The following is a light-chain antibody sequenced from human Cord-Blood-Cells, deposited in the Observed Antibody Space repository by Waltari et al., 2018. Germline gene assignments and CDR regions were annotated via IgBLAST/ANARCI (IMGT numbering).Light chain of an antibody. Sequence: EIVMTQSPATLSVSPGERATLSCRASQSVSSNLAWYQQKPGQAPRLLIYGASTRATGIPARFSCSESGTEFTLTISSLQSEDFAVYYCQQYNNWPPWTFGQGTKVEIK. CDR2: GAS. V-gene: IGKV3-15*01. J-gene: IGKJ1*01. CDR3: QQYNNWPPWT. CDR1: QSVSSN.